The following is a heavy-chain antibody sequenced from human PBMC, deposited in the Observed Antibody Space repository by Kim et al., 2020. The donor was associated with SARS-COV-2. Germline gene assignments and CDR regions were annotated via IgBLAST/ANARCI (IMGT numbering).Heavy chain of an antibody. Sequence: TRTLKTRVTMSVDTSKNQISRKLSSVTAADTAVYYCARSGPPFYFDYWGQGTLVTVSS. CDR3: ARSGPPFYFDY. J-gene: IGHJ4*02. D-gene: IGHD3-10*01. V-gene: IGHV4-39*01.